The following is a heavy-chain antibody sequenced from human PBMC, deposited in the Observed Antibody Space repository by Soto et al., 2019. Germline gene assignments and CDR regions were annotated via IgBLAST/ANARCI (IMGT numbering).Heavy chain of an antibody. CDR1: GFTFDDYA. CDR3: VKDKLYNNXWYLDX. D-gene: IGHD6-13*01. CDR2: ISWNSGSI. V-gene: IGHV3-9*01. J-gene: IGHJ4*02. Sequence: EVQLVESGGTLVEPGRSLRLSCAASGFTFDDYAMHWVRQAPGKGLEWVASISWNSGSIGYADSVKGRFTISRDNAKNSLSLQMNSLRPEDTALYYCVKDKLYNNXWYLDXXGQGTLXTVSS.